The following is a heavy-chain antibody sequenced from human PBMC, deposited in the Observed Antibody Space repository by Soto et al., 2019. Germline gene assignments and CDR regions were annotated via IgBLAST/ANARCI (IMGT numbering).Heavy chain of an antibody. D-gene: IGHD3-3*01. V-gene: IGHV4-34*01. CDR1: GGSFSGYY. CDR3: ARARYDFWSDYYYYGMDV. CDR2: INHSGST. J-gene: IGHJ6*02. Sequence: QVRLQQWGAGLLKPSETLSLTCAVYGGSFSGYYWSWIRQPPGKGLEWIGEINHSGSTNYNPSLKSRVTISVDTSKNQFSLKLSSVTAADTAVYYCARARYDFWSDYYYYGMDVWGQGTTVTVSS.